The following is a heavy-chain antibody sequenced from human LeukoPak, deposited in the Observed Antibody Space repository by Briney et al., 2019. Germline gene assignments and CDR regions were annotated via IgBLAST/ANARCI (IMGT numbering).Heavy chain of an antibody. CDR3: AKGRRYCSGGGCTSYYYYGLDV. Sequence: GGSLRLSCAASGIAFSSYAMSWVRQAPGKGLEWVSAISGSGGSTNYAGSVKGRFTISRDNSKNTLYLQMNSLRAEETAVFYCAKGRRYCSGGGCTSYYYYGLDVWGQGTTVTVSS. J-gene: IGHJ6*02. CDR1: GIAFSSYA. CDR2: ISGSGGST. V-gene: IGHV3-23*01. D-gene: IGHD2-15*01.